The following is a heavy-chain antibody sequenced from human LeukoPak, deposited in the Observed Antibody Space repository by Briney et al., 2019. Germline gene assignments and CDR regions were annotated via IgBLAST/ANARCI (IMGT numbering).Heavy chain of an antibody. J-gene: IGHJ4*02. D-gene: IGHD3-22*01. CDR2: LKSKTDGGVT. V-gene: IGHV3-15*01. CDR3: TTTYYYDSSPGSFDY. Sequence: KPGGSLRLSCAASGFTFSNAWMTWVRQAPGKGLEWVGRLKSKTDGGVTDYAAPVKGRFTISRDDSKNTLYLQMNSLKTEDTAVYYCTTTYYYDSSPGSFDYWGQGTLVTVSS. CDR1: GFTFSNAW.